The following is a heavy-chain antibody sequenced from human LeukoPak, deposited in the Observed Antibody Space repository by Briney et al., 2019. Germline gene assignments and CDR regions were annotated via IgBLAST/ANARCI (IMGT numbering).Heavy chain of an antibody. D-gene: IGHD2-2*01. J-gene: IGHJ6*02. CDR3: TTCLNGAGQPVAIYYYGMDV. V-gene: IGHV1-24*01. CDR1: GYTLTEMS. CDR2: FDPEDGET. Sequence: ASVKVSYKVSGYTLTEMSIHWVRQAPGGALEWMGGFDPEDGETVYTPKFQGRVTMTEDTSADTAYMELSSLRSEDTAVYYCTTCLNGAGQPVAIYYYGMDVWGQGTTVTVSS.